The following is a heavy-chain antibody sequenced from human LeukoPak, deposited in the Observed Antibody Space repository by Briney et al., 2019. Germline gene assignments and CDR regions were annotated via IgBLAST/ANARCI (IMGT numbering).Heavy chain of an antibody. CDR2: IYYSGST. V-gene: IGHV4-59*01. D-gene: IGHD5-18*01. Sequence: SETLSLTCTVSGGSISSYYWSWIRQPPGKGLEWIGYIYYSGSTNYNPSLKSRVTISVDTSKNQFSLKLSSVTAADTAVYYCARSLISGYRYFYYYMDVWGKGTTVTVSS. J-gene: IGHJ6*03. CDR1: GGSISSYY. CDR3: ARSLISGYRYFYYYMDV.